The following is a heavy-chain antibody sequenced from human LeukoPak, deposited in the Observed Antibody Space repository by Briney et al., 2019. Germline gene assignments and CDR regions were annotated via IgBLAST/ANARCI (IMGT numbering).Heavy chain of an antibody. D-gene: IGHD1-26*01. J-gene: IGHJ4*02. CDR1: GYSISSGYY. Sequence: SETLFLTCAVSGYSISSGYYWGWIRQPPGKGLEWIGSIYHSGSTYYNPSLKSRVTISVDTSKNQFSLKLSSVTAADTAVYYCASYSGSYYDYFDYWGQGTLVTVSS. CDR2: IYHSGST. CDR3: ASYSGSYYDYFDY. V-gene: IGHV4-38-2*01.